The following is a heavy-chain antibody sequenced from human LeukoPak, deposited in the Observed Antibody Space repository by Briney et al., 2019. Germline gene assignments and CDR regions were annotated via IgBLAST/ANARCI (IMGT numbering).Heavy chain of an antibody. D-gene: IGHD6-19*01. J-gene: IGHJ4*02. V-gene: IGHV3-48*01. CDR3: AKDLRGWLDSCDY. Sequence: GGSLRLSCAASGFSFSNYIMNWVRQSPGKGLEWVSYISSSSSIIYYTDSVKGRFTISRDNAKNSLYLQMNSLRAEDTAVYYCAKDLRGWLDSCDYWGQGTLVTVSS. CDR1: GFSFSNYI. CDR2: ISSSSSII.